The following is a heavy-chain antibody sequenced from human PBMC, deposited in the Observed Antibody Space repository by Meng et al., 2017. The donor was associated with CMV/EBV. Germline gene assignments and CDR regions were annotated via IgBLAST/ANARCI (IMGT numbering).Heavy chain of an antibody. CDR2: INSDGSST. D-gene: IGHD3-10*01. CDR3: AKFSQGSGSYYRRNYYYGMDV. V-gene: IGHV3-74*01. J-gene: IGHJ6*02. Sequence: GGSLRLSCAASGFTFSSYWMHWVRQAPGKGLVWVSRINSDGSSTSYADSVKGRFTISRDNAKNTLYLQMNSLRAEDTAVYYCAKFSQGSGSYYRRNYYYGMDVWGQGTTVTVSS. CDR1: GFTFSSYW.